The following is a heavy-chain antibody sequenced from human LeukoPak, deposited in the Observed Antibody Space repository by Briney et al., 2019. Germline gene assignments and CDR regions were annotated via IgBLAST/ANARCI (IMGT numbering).Heavy chain of an antibody. J-gene: IGHJ4*02. CDR1: GFTFSNYG. CDR3: AKDQDQPGYSSADY. V-gene: IGHV3-30*18. Sequence: GRSLRLSCAASGFTFSNYGMHWVRQAPGKGLEWVAVISDDGYNQYYTDSVKGRFTISRDNSKNTVSLQMNSLRGEDTAVYYCAKDQDQPGYSSADYWGQGTLVTVSS. CDR2: ISDDGYNQ. D-gene: IGHD6-19*01.